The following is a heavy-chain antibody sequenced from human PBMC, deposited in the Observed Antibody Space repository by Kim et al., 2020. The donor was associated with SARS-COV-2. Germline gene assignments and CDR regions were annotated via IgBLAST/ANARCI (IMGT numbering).Heavy chain of an antibody. V-gene: IGHV3-33*05. CDR1: GFTFSSYG. CDR3: AREIGPVDI. Sequence: GGSLRLSCAASGFTFSSYGMHWVRQAPGKGLEWVAVISYDGSNKYYADSVKGRFTISRDNSKNTLYLQMNSLRAEDTAVYYCAREIGPVDIWGQGTMVTVSS. J-gene: IGHJ3*02. CDR2: ISYDGSNK.